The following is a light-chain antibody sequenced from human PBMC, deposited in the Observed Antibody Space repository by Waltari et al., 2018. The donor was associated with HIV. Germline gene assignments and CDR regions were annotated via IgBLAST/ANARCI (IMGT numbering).Light chain of an antibody. V-gene: IGLV2-11*01. CDR3: CSYAGNSDVV. J-gene: IGLJ2*01. CDR2: DVN. CDR1: STDIGGDTY. Sequence: QSALTQPHSVSGSPGQSVTISCTGTSTDIGGDTYVSWYRQFPGKAPSVIIHDVNKRPSGVPDRFSGSKSGNTASLTISGLQTDDEADYYCCSYAGNSDVVFGGGTTLTVL.